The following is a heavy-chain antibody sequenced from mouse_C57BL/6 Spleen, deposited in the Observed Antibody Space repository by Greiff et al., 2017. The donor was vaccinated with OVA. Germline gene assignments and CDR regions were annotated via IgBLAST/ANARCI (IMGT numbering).Heavy chain of an antibody. CDR2: IYPGNSDT. J-gene: IGHJ2*01. Sequence: VQLQQSGTVLARPGASVKMSCKTSGYTFTSYWMHWVKQRPGQGLEWIGAIYPGNSDTSYNQKFKGKATLTAVTSASTAYMELSSLTNEDSAVYYCTRKKIYDGYDAEAFDYWGQGTTLTVSS. CDR1: GYTFTSYW. D-gene: IGHD2-2*01. CDR3: TRKKIYDGYDAEAFDY. V-gene: IGHV1-5*01.